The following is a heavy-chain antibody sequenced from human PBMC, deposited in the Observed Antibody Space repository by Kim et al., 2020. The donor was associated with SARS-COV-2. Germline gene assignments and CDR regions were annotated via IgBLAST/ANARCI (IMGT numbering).Heavy chain of an antibody. CDR2: IYYSGST. J-gene: IGHJ6*02. Sequence: SETLSLTCTVSGGSISSYYWSWIRQPPGKGLEWIGYIYYSGSTNYNPSLKSRVTISVDTSKNQFSLKLSSVTAADTAVYYCARVEVRGVTSGSFRNYYYYGMDVWGQGTTVTVSS. CDR1: GGSISSYY. CDR3: ARVEVRGVTSGSFRNYYYYGMDV. V-gene: IGHV4-59*01. D-gene: IGHD3-10*01.